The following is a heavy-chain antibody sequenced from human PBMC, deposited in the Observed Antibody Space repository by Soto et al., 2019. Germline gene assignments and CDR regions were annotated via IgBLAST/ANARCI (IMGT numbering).Heavy chain of an antibody. CDR2: IWYDGSNK. D-gene: IGHD6-19*01. J-gene: IGHJ6*02. Sequence: GGSLRLSCAASGFTFSSYGMHWVRQAPGKXLEWVAVIWYDGSNKYYADSAKGRFTISRDNSKNTLYLQMNSLRAEDTAVYYCARDTYSSGWYNYYYGMDVWGQGTTVTVSS. V-gene: IGHV3-33*01. CDR3: ARDTYSSGWYNYYYGMDV. CDR1: GFTFSSYG.